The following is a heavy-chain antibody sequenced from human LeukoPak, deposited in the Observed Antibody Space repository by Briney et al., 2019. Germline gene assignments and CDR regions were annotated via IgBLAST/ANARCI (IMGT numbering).Heavy chain of an antibody. CDR2: MNPNSGNT. J-gene: IGHJ6*03. D-gene: IGHD6-19*01. CDR3: ARDLRYSSGWSASGMDV. V-gene: IGHV1-18*04. Sequence: ASVKVSCKASGYTFTGYYMHWVRQAPGQGLEWVGWMNPNSGNTGYAQKLQGRVSMTTDTSTSTAYMDLRSLRSDDTAVYYCARDLRYSSGWSASGMDVWGKGTTVTISS. CDR1: GYTFTGYY.